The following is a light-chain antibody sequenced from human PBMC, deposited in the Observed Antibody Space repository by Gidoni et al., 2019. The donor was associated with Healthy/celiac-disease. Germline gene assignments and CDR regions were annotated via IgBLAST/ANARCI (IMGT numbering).Light chain of an antibody. CDR1: QSISSY. CDR2: AAS. V-gene: IGKV1-39*01. Sequence: DIQMTQSPSSLSASVGDRVTITCRASQSISSYLNWYQQKPGKAPKLLNYAASSLQSGVPSRCSGSGSGTDFTLTISSLQPEDFATYYCQQSYSTPWTFGQGTKVEIK. J-gene: IGKJ1*01. CDR3: QQSYSTPWT.